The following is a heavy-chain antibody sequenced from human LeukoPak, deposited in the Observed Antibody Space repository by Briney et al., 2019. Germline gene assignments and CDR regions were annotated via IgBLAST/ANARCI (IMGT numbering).Heavy chain of an antibody. D-gene: IGHD2-2*02. CDR1: GFTFSSYW. CDR2: IKQDGSEK. Sequence: GGSLRLSCAASGFTFSSYWMSWVRQAPGKGLEWVANIKQDGSEKYYVDSVKGRFTISRDNAKNTLYLQMNSLRAEDTAVYYCARDRKVVPAAIRAENWFDPWGQGTLVTVSS. V-gene: IGHV3-7*01. J-gene: IGHJ5*02. CDR3: ARDRKVVPAAIRAENWFDP.